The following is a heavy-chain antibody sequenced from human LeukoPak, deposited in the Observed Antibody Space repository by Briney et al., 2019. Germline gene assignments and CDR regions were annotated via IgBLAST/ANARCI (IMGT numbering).Heavy chain of an antibody. J-gene: IGHJ5*02. CDR3: ARGGPVSYGSGTWFDP. Sequence: SQTLSLTCSVSGGSISSGDYYWSWIRQPPGKGLEWIGYIYYSGSTYYNPSLKSRVTISVDRSKNQFSLKLSSVTAADTAVYYCARGGPVSYGSGTWFDPWGQGTLVTVSS. V-gene: IGHV4-30-4*01. CDR2: IYYSGST. CDR1: GGSISSGDYY. D-gene: IGHD3-10*01.